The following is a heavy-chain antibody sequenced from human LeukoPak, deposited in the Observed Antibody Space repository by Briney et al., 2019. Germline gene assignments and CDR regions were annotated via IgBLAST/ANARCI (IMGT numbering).Heavy chain of an antibody. CDR3: ARTTMVRGTYYMDV. CDR2: IYYSGYT. CDR1: GGSISSYY. J-gene: IGHJ6*03. V-gene: IGHV4-59*01. Sequence: SEILSLTCTVSGGSISSYYWSWIRQPPGKGLEWIGYIYYSGYTNYNPSVKSRVTISVDTSKNQFSLKLSSVTAADTAVYYCARTTMVRGTYYMDVWGKGTTVTISS. D-gene: IGHD3-10*01.